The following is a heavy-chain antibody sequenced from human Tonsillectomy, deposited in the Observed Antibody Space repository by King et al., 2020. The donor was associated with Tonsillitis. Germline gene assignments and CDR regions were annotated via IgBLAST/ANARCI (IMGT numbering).Heavy chain of an antibody. D-gene: IGHD1-26*01. CDR2: MYNTGTT. J-gene: IGHJ4*02. CDR3: ARYVSGSFDY. Sequence: QLQESGPGVVKPSETLSLTCSVSGGSISTSDQYWAWIRQPPGKGLEWFGYMYNTGTTFYNPSLKSRITISGGTSENRFSLKLSSVTAADTAVYFCARYVSGSFDYWGQGALVTVSS. V-gene: IGHV4-39*01. CDR1: GGSISTSDQY.